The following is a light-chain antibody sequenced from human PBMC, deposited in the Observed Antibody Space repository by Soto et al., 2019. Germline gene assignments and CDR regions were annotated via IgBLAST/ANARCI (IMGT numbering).Light chain of an antibody. Sequence: QAVLTQPASVSGSPGQSITISCTGTSSDVGSYNFVSWYQQHPGKAPKLMIYEGSKRPSGVSSRFSGSKSSNTASLTISGLQAEDEADYHCCSYAGSATLYVFGTGTKVTVL. CDR2: EGS. J-gene: IGLJ1*01. V-gene: IGLV2-23*01. CDR3: CSYAGSATLYV. CDR1: SSDVGSYNF.